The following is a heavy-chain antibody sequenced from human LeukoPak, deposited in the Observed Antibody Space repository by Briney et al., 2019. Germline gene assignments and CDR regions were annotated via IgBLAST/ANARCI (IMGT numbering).Heavy chain of an antibody. CDR2: IYHSGST. J-gene: IGHJ5*02. CDR1: GGSISSGGYS. D-gene: IGHD4-11*01. CDR3: ARGDDYSNCWFDP. V-gene: IGHV4-30-2*01. Sequence: PSQTLSLTCAVSGGSISSGGYSWSWIRQPPGKGLEWIGYIYHSGSTYYNPSLKSRVTISVDRSKNQFSLKLSSVTAADTVVYYCARGDDYSNCWFDPWGQGTLVTVSS.